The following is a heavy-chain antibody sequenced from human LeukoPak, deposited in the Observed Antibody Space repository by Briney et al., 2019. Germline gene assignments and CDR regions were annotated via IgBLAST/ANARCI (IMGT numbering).Heavy chain of an antibody. CDR1: GGTFSSYA. V-gene: IGHV1-69*13. J-gene: IGHJ6*03. Sequence: GASVKVSCKASGGTFSSYAISWVRQAPGQGLEWMGGIIPIFGTANYAQKFQGRVTITADESTSTAYMELRSLRSDDTAVYYCARGRYYAWYMDVWGKGTTVTISS. CDR3: ARGRYYAWYMDV. D-gene: IGHD3-16*01. CDR2: IIPIFGTA.